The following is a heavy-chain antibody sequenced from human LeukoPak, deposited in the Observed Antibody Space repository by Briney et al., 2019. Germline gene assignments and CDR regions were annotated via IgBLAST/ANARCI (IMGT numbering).Heavy chain of an antibody. J-gene: IGHJ4*02. CDR3: ARGTGEVGLGY. D-gene: IGHD2-15*01. CDR2: IIPIFGTA. V-gene: IGHV1-69*13. Sequence: GASVKVSFKASGGTFSSYAISWVRQAPGQGLEWMGGIIPIFGTANYAQKFQGRVTITADESTSTAYMELSSLRSEDTAVYYCARGTGEVGLGYWGQGTLVTVSS. CDR1: GGTFSSYA.